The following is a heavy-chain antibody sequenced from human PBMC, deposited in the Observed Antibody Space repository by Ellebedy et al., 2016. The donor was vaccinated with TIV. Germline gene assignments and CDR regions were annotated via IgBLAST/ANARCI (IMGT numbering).Heavy chain of an antibody. V-gene: IGHV1-2*02. CDR3: ARVRGVIVFDY. CDR1: GYTFTSYF. CDR2: ISPDSGAT. D-gene: IGHD3-10*01. Sequence: ASVKVSCKASGYTFTSYFLHWVRQAPGQGLEWMGWISPDSGATNYAQKFQGRVTMTRDTSISTAYMELGRLRSDDTAVYYCARVRGVIVFDYWGQGTVVTVSS. J-gene: IGHJ4*02.